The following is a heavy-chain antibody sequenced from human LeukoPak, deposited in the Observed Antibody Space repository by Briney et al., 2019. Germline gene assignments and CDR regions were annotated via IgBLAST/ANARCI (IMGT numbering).Heavy chain of an antibody. V-gene: IGHV3-30-3*01. CDR2: ISYDGSNK. CDR3: ARGGVYQLLLKRVDY. J-gene: IGHJ4*02. Sequence: GGSLRLSCAASGFTFSSYAMHWVRQAPGKGLEWVAVISYDGSNKYYADSVKGRFTISRDNSKNTLYLQMNSLRAEDTAVYYCARGGVYQLLLKRVDYWGQGTLVTVSS. D-gene: IGHD2-2*01. CDR1: GFTFSSYA.